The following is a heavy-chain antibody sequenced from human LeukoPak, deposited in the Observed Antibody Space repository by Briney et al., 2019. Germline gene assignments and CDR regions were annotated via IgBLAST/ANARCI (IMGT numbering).Heavy chain of an antibody. CDR3: ARGGWEDIVVVPAADDAFDI. V-gene: IGHV3-66*01. Sequence: ETLSLTCTVFRGSFSGYSWSWIRQSPGKGLEWVSVIYSGGSTYYADSVKGRFTISRDNSKNTLYLQMNSLRAEDTAVYYCARGGWEDIVVVPAADDAFDIWGQGTMVTVSS. D-gene: IGHD2-2*01. J-gene: IGHJ3*02. CDR2: IYSGGST. CDR1: RGSFSGYS.